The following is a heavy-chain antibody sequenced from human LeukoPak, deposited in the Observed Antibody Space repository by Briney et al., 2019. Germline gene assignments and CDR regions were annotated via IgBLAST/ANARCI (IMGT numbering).Heavy chain of an antibody. Sequence: SETLSLTCTVSGGSISSSSYYWSWIRQPPGKGLEWIGYIYYSGSTYYNPSLKSRVTISVDTSKNQFSLKLSSVTAADTAVYYCARGIVVVPAAKGSHDRPYFDYWGQGTLVTVSS. D-gene: IGHD2-2*01. J-gene: IGHJ4*02. CDR3: ARGIVVVPAAKGSHDRPYFDY. V-gene: IGHV4-30-4*08. CDR1: GGSISSSSYY. CDR2: IYYSGST.